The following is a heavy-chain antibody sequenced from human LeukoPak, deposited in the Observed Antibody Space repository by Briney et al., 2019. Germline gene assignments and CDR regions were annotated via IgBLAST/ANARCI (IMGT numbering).Heavy chain of an antibody. V-gene: IGHV3-21*01. CDR1: GFTFSSYS. D-gene: IGHD6-19*01. Sequence: GGSLRLSCAASGFTFSSYSMNWVCQAPGKGLEWVSSISSSSSYIYYADSVKGRFTISRDNAKNSLYLQMNSLRAEDTAVYYCTRAYSSGWDEAFDIWGQGTMVTVSS. J-gene: IGHJ3*02. CDR3: TRAYSSGWDEAFDI. CDR2: ISSSSSYI.